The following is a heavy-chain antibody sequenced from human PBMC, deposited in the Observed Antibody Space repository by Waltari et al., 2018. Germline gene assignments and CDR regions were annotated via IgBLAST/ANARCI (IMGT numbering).Heavy chain of an antibody. CDR3: ARASWYYASSGYYSGGFDY. J-gene: IGHJ4*02. CDR2: IYYSGST. V-gene: IGHV4-59*01. CDR1: GRSISSYY. Sequence: QVQLQESGPGLGKPSETLSLTCTVPGRSISSYYWSWIRHPPGQGLDVIGYIYYSGSTNYTPSLKSRVTISVDTSKNQFSLKLRSVTAADTAVYYCARASWYYASSGYYSGGFDYWGQGTLVTVSS. D-gene: IGHD3-22*01.